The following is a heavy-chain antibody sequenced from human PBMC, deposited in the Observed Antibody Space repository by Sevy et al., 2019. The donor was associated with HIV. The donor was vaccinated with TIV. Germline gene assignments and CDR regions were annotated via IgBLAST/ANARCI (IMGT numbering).Heavy chain of an antibody. J-gene: IGHJ4*02. CDR1: GYTFTSYG. CDR3: ARIESSGYFDY. CDR2: ISAYNGNT. D-gene: IGHD3-22*01. V-gene: IGHV1-18*01. Sequence: ASVKVSCKASGYTFTSYGISWVRQAPGQGLEWMGWISAYNGNTNYAQKLQGRVTMTTDTSTSTDYMELRSLRSDDTAVYYCARIESSGYFDYWGQGTLVTVSS.